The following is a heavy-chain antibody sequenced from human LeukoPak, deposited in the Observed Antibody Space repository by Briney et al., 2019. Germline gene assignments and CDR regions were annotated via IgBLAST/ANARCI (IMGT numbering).Heavy chain of an antibody. Sequence: ASVNVSCKASGYTFTSYGISWVRQAPGQGHEWMGWISAYNGNTNYAQNLQGRVTITTDTSTSTAYMELKSLRSDDTAVYYCARRTYSSSSSFNFWGQGTLVTVSS. D-gene: IGHD6-13*01. CDR1: GYTFTSYG. CDR2: ISAYNGNT. V-gene: IGHV1-18*01. CDR3: ARRTYSSSSSFNF. J-gene: IGHJ4*02.